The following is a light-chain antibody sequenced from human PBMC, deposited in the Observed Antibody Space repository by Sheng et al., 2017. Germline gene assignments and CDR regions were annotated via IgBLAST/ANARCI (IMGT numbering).Light chain of an antibody. Sequence: EIVMTQSPGTLSVSPGERATLSCRASQSVSSKLAWYQQKPGQPPSLLIYAASTRATGIPDRFDGSVSGTDFTLTIRRLQPEDFAVYYCQQYNNWPRTFGQGTKVEIK. CDR3: QQYNNWPRT. V-gene: IGKV3D-15*01. CDR1: QSVSSK. CDR2: AAS. J-gene: IGKJ1*01.